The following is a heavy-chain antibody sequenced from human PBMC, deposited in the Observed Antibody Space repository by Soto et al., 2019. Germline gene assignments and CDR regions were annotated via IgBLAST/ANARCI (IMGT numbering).Heavy chain of an antibody. Sequence: DSVKVSCKASGYTFTSYDINWVRQATGQGLEGMGWMNPNSGNTGYAQKFQGRVTMTRNTSISTAYMELSSLRSEDTAVYYCASAAAVYYYYYGMDVWGQGTTVTVSS. J-gene: IGHJ6*02. D-gene: IGHD6-13*01. CDR2: MNPNSGNT. CDR1: GYTFTSYD. V-gene: IGHV1-8*01. CDR3: ASAAAVYYYYYGMDV.